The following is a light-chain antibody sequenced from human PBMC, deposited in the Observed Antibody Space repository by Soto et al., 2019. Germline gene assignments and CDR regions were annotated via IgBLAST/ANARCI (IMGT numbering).Light chain of an antibody. J-gene: IGKJ1*01. CDR1: RGIYNY. CDR2: AAS. Sequence: DGQATQSPASLSASIGDRVNIPSRASRGIYNYLAWYQQKPGQVPKLLINAASSLQSGVPSRFSGSGSGTDFTLTISSLQPEDVATYYCQKYDSAPRTFGQGTKVDIK. V-gene: IGKV1-27*01. CDR3: QKYDSAPRT.